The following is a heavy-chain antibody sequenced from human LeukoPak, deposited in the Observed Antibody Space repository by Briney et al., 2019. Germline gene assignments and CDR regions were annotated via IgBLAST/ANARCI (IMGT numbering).Heavy chain of an antibody. V-gene: IGHV3-23*01. Sequence: GALRLSCSASGFTFTTYGMNWVRQAPGKGLEWVSGIGGSGTRTYYADSVKGRFTISRDNSKNTLYLQMSSLRAEDTALYYCAKEGLTSSSPWGLDYWGQGTLVTVSS. CDR2: IGGSGTRT. J-gene: IGHJ4*02. D-gene: IGHD6-6*01. CDR3: AKEGLTSSSPWGLDY. CDR1: GFTFTTYG.